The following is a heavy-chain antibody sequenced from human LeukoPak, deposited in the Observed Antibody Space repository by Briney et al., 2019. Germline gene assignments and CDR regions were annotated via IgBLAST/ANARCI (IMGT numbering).Heavy chain of an antibody. V-gene: IGHV3-30*01. CDR3: ATRSYYYEHYFDY. Sequence: GGSLRLSCAASGFTFSSYAMHWVLQAPGTGREWAAVISYDGSNKYYAESVKGRVTISRDNSQNTLYLQMKSLTAEDTAVYYCATRSYYYEHYFDYWGQGTLVTVSS. D-gene: IGHD3-22*01. CDR1: GFTFSSYA. J-gene: IGHJ4*02. CDR2: ISYDGSNK.